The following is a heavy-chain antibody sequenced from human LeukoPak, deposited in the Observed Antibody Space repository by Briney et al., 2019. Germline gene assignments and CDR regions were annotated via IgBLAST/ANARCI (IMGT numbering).Heavy chain of an antibody. Sequence: GGSLRLSCAASGFTFSSFAMSWVRQAPGKGLEWVSAVSGSGSSTYYADSVKGRFTISRDNSKNTLYLQMNGLRAEDTAVYYCAKEIPFQTYYYDSSGYYYWGQGTLVTVSS. J-gene: IGHJ4*02. D-gene: IGHD3-22*01. CDR3: AKEIPFQTYYYDSSGYYY. V-gene: IGHV3-23*01. CDR2: VSGSGSST. CDR1: GFTFSSFA.